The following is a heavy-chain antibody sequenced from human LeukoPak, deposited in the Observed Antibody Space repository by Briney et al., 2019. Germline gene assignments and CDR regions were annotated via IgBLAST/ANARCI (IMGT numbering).Heavy chain of an antibody. CDR3: ARDRHSSGWNADAFDI. CDR1: GFTFSSYS. J-gene: IGHJ3*02. D-gene: IGHD6-19*01. CDR2: ISSSGGTI. Sequence: PGGSLRLSCAASGFTFSSYSMNWVRQAPGKGLEWVSYISSSGGTIYYADSVKGRFTISRDNAKNSLYLQMNSLRAEDTAVYYCARDRHSSGWNADAFDIWGQGTMVTVSS. V-gene: IGHV3-48*04.